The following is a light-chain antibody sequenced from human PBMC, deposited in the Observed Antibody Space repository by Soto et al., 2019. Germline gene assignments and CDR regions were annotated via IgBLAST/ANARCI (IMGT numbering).Light chain of an antibody. CDR3: HQYGNSPRT. CDR1: QSGIHNS. Sequence: ETLLTQSPGTLSLSPGERATLSCRASQSGIHNSLAWYQQKPGQTPSLLIYAASNRATGIPGRFSGSGSGTDVTLTISRLEPEDFAVYYCHQYGNSPRTFGQGTKVEIK. J-gene: IGKJ1*01. CDR2: AAS. V-gene: IGKV3-20*01.